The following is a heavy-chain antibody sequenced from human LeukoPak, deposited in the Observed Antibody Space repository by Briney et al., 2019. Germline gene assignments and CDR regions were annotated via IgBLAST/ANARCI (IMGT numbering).Heavy chain of an antibody. Sequence: PGGSLRLSCAASGFTFSSYAMHWVRQAPGKGLEYVSAISSNGGSTYYANSVKGRFTISRDNSKNTLYLQMGSLRAEDMAVYYCARELSGVGGLDAFDIWGQGTMVTVSS. V-gene: IGHV3-64*01. D-gene: IGHD3-3*01. CDR1: GFTFSSYA. J-gene: IGHJ3*02. CDR2: ISSNGGST. CDR3: ARELSGVGGLDAFDI.